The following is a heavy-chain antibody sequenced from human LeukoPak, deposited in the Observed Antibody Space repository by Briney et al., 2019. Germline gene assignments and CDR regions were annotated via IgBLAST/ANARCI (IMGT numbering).Heavy chain of an antibody. CDR3: SKVGRVVTAIRFDN. V-gene: IGHV3-23*01. CDR1: GFTFSTYA. J-gene: IGHJ4*02. CDR2: ITPSGGNT. Sequence: GGSLRLSCAASGFTFSTYATSWVRQAPGRGLERVSAITPSGGNTYYADSVKGRFTISRDNSKNTLYLQMNSLRAEDTAVYYCSKVGRVVTAIRFDNWGQGTLVTVSS. D-gene: IGHD2-21*02.